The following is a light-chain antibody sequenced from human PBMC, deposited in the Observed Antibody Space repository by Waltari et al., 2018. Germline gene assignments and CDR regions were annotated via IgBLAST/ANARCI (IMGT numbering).Light chain of an antibody. J-gene: IGKJ3*01. V-gene: IGKV3-15*01. Sequence: EIVMTQSPATLSVSPGERATLSCRASQSISVNLAWYQQKSGQAPRLLIYGASARATGIPARFSGSGSGTEFTLTISSLQSEDFGVYYCQQYNDWPFTFGPGTKVDIK. CDR1: QSISVN. CDR2: GAS. CDR3: QQYNDWPFT.